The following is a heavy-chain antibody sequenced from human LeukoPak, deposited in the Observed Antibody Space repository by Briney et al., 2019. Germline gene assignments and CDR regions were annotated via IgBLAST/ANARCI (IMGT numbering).Heavy chain of an antibody. CDR3: AKTPGIAVAAPFDY. J-gene: IGHJ4*02. CDR1: GGTFSSYA. V-gene: IGHV1-69*13. CDR2: IIPIFGTA. Sequence: SVKVSCKASGGTFSSYAISWVRQAPGQGLEWMGGIIPIFGTANYAQKFQGRVTITADESTSTAYMELSSLRSEDTAVYYCAKTPGIAVAAPFDYWGQGTLVTVSS. D-gene: IGHD6-19*01.